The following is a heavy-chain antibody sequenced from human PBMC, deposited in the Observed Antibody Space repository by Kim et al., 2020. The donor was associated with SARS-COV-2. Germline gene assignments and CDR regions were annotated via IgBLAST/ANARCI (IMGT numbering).Heavy chain of an antibody. CDR2: ICSSSSNI. J-gene: IGHJ3*01. Sequence: GGSLRLSCAASGFTFSSYSIHWVRQAPGKGLEWVSSICSSSSNIYYADSVKGRFTISRDYSKNSLYLQMNSLRAEDTAVYYCARLFPYHVFCCGKVPDV. CDR3: ARLFPYHVFCCGKVPDV. CDR1: GFTFSSYS. V-gene: IGHV3-21*01. D-gene: IGHD3-3*01.